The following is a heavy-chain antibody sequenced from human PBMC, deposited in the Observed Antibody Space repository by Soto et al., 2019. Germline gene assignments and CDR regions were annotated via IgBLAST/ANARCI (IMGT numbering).Heavy chain of an antibody. D-gene: IGHD6-13*01. CDR3: ARVNSSSYHYFAY. CDR2: INRDGSET. CDR1: GFTFSSSW. J-gene: IGHJ4*02. V-gene: IGHV3-74*03. Sequence: GGSLRLSCAASGFTFSSSWIHWVRQGPGKGLVWVSGINRDGSETKYADSVKGRFTISRENAKNSLYLQMNSLRAGDTAVYYSARVNSSSYHYFAYGGQGPLVPVSS.